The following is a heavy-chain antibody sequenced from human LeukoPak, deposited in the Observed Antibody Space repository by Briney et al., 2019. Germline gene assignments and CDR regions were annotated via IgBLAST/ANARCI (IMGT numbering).Heavy chain of an antibody. D-gene: IGHD3-16*01. Sequence: SETLSLTCTVSGGSISGYYWAWVRQPPGKGLEWIGQIHYSGRADYNPSLKSRITISVDTSKNQMSLKLTSVTAADTAIYYCARFGVDYDMGVWGQGTTVTVSS. CDR3: ARFGVDYDMGV. CDR2: IHYSGRA. CDR1: GGSISGYY. J-gene: IGHJ6*02. V-gene: IGHV4-59*01.